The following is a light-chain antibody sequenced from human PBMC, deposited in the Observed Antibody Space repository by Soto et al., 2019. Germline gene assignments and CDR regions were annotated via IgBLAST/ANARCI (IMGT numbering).Light chain of an antibody. CDR2: EVT. CDR1: SSDVGGYNY. V-gene: IGLV2-14*01. Sequence: QSALTQPASVSGSPGQSITISCTGTSSDVGGYNYVSWYQQHPGKAPKLVIYEVTKRPSGVSNRFSGSKSGNTASLTISGLQAEDETDYYCSSYTRTNHVVFGGGTKVTVL. CDR3: SSYTRTNHVV. J-gene: IGLJ2*01.